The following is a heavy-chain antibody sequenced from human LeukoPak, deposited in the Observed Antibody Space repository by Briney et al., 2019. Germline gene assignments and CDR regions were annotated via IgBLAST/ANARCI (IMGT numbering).Heavy chain of an antibody. D-gene: IGHD6-19*01. V-gene: IGHV4-59*01. CDR1: GASIRSSY. CDR2: ISYSGST. J-gene: IGHJ4*02. Sequence: SETLSLTCTVSGASIRSSYWSWIRQPPGKGLEWIGYISYSGSTNYNPSLNSRVTISVDTSKNQLSLKLSSVTAADTAVYYCARDGRAGSLFASWGQGTLVTDSS. CDR3: ARDGRAGSLFAS.